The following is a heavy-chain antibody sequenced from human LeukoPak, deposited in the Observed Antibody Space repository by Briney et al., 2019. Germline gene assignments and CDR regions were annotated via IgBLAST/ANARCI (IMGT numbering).Heavy chain of an antibody. CDR3: AKDLSLWGSFRSDAFNI. CDR2: ISWNSGSI. J-gene: IGHJ3*02. CDR1: GFTFDDYA. V-gene: IGHV3-9*01. D-gene: IGHD3-16*02. Sequence: QPGESLRLSCAASGFTFDDYAMHWVRQAPGKGLEWVSGISWNSGSIIYADSVKGRFTISRDNAKNSLYLQMNSLRAEDTALYYCAKDLSLWGSFRSDAFNIWGQGTVVTVSS.